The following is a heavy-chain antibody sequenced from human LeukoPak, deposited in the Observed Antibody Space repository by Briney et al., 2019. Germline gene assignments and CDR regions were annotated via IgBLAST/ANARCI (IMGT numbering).Heavy chain of an antibody. D-gene: IGHD5-12*01. CDR1: GFTFSIYS. Sequence: PGGSLRLSCAASGFTFSIYSMNWLRQAPGKGLEWVSSISSSSSYIYYADSVKGRFTISRDNAKNSLYLQMNSLRAEDTAVYYCARVIGGYGDYWGQGTLVTVSS. J-gene: IGHJ4*02. V-gene: IGHV3-21*01. CDR3: ARVIGGYGDY. CDR2: ISSSSSYI.